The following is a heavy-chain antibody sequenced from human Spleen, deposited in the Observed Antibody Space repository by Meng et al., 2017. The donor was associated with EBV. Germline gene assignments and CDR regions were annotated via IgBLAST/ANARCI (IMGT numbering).Heavy chain of an antibody. J-gene: IGHJ4*02. V-gene: IGHV4-61*10. Sequence: PESRPGLVTPSVHLSFTLGVSGRSARSGSCYWSWIRQPAGKGLGWSGYINSGGITYNPSLKSRVTISVDTSKNQYSLNLNSVTAADTALYYCARTEFGIVPNTEEPLGYWGQGALVTVSS. CDR1: GRSARSGSCY. D-gene: IGHD1-26*01. CDR2: INSGGI. CDR3: ARTEFGIVPNTEEPLGY.